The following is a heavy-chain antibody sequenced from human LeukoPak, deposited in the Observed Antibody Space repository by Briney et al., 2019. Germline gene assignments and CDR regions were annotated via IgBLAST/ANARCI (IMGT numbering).Heavy chain of an antibody. CDR3: ARGGGWELLPGWFDP. Sequence: ASVKVSCKASGYTFTSYAMHWVRQAPGQRLEWMGWINAGNGNTKYPQKFQGRVTITRDTSASTAYMELSSLRSEDTAVYYCARGGGWELLPGWFDPWGQGTLVTVSS. J-gene: IGHJ5*02. CDR1: GYTFTSYA. D-gene: IGHD1-26*01. CDR2: INAGNGNT. V-gene: IGHV1-3*01.